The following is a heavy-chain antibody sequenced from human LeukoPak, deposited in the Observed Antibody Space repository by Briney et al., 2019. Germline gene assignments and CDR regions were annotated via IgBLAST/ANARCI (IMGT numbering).Heavy chain of an antibody. CDR1: GFTFSSYS. Sequence: GGSLRLSCAASGFTFSSYSMNWVRQAPGKGLEWVSYISSSSSTIYYADSVKGRFTISRDNAKNSLYLQMNSLRAEDTAVYYCARVLRSGFDYWGQGTLVTVSS. CDR2: ISSSSSTI. J-gene: IGHJ4*02. CDR3: ARVLRSGFDY. V-gene: IGHV3-48*04.